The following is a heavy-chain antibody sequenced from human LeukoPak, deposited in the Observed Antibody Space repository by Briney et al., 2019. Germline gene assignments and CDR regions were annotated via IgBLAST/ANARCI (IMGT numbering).Heavy chain of an antibody. D-gene: IGHD3-22*01. CDR1: GGSFSGYY. V-gene: IGHV4-34*01. Sequence: SETLSLTCGVYGGSFSGYYWNWIRQPPGMGLEWIGEINHRGGTGYNPSLKSRVTMSVDTSKNVFSLKLSSVTAADTAVYYCARAYYYDSSAAIDYWGQGILVTVSS. J-gene: IGHJ4*02. CDR3: ARAYYYDSSAAIDY. CDR2: INHRGGT.